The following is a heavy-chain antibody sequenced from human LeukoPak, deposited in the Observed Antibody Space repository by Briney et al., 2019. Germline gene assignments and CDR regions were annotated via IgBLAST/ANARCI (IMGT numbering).Heavy chain of an antibody. J-gene: IGHJ5*02. V-gene: IGHV1-24*01. CDR1: GYTLSELS. Sequence: ASVRVSCKVSGYTLSELSMHWVRQAPGKGLEWMGSYDPKEGERVNAEKFQGRVTMTEDTSTDTAYMELSSLRSEDTAVYYCARDTWQQLVPINWFDPWGQGTLVTVSS. D-gene: IGHD6-13*01. CDR2: YDPKEGER. CDR3: ARDTWQQLVPINWFDP.